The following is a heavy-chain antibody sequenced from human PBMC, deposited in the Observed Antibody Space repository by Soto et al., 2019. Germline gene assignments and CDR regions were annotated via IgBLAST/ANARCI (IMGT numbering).Heavy chain of an antibody. J-gene: IGHJ6*03. CDR3: ARDNGILYYYVSGSYYMSGYMDV. Sequence: SVNVSCKASGYTFTSYGISWVRRAPGEGLEWMGWISAYNGNANYAQKLQGRVTMTTDTSTSTAYMELRSLRSDDTAVYYCARDNGILYYYVSGSYYMSGYMDVWGKGTTVTGSS. D-gene: IGHD3-10*01. CDR1: GYTFTSYG. CDR2: ISAYNGNA. V-gene: IGHV1-18*01.